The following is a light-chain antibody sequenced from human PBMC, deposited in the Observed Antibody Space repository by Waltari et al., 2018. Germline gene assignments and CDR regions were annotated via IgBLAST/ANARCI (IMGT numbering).Light chain of an antibody. CDR3: SSYADNYFYV. V-gene: IGLV2-14*01. CDR1: SSDVGSYKY. Sequence: QSALTQPASVSGSPGQSITISCTGTSSDVGSYKYVSWYQQHPGKTPKPMIYEVSNLPSGVSNRFSGSKSGNTASLTISGLQAEDEADYYCSSYADNYFYVFGTGTKVTVL. CDR2: EVS. J-gene: IGLJ1*01.